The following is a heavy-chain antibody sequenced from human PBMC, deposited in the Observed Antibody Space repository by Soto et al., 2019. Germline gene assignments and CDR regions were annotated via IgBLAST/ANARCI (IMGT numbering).Heavy chain of an antibody. V-gene: IGHV4-59*01. CDR1: GGSISSYY. CDR2: IYYSGST. CDR3: AGGYSSGWYGGFDY. Sequence: SETLSLTCTVSGGSISSYYWSWIRQPPGKGLEWIGYIYYSGSTNYNPSLKSRVTISVDTSKNQFSLKLSSVTAADTAVYYCAGGYSSGWYGGFDYWGQGTLVTVSS. D-gene: IGHD6-19*01. J-gene: IGHJ4*02.